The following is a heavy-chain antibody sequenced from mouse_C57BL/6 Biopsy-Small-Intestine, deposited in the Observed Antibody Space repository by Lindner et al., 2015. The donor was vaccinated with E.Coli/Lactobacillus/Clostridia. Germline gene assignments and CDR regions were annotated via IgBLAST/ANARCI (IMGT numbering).Heavy chain of an antibody. V-gene: IGHV1-18*01. Sequence: SVKVSCKVSGYTLTELSMHWVRQAPGKGLEWMGGFDPEDGETIYAQKFQGRVTMTEDTSTDTAYMELSSLRSEDTAVYYCATARGFDFWSDTYYYMDVWGKGTTVTVSS. CDR2: FDPEDGET. J-gene: IGHJ1*03. CDR3: ATARGFDFWSDTYYYMDV. CDR1: GYTLTELS.